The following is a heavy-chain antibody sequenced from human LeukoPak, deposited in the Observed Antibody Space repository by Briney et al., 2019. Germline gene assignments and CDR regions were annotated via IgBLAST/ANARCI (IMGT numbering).Heavy chain of an antibody. CDR1: GFPFTNAW. V-gene: IGHV3-15*07. J-gene: IGHJ4*02. CDR3: AKWKYSNSGIDDY. Sequence: GGSLRLSCAASGFPFTNAWMNWVRQAPGKGLEWVGHIRSKADGGTPDYIAPVKGRFTISRDNSKNMLYLQMNSLRAEDTAVYYCAKWKYSNSGIDDYWGQGTLVTVSS. D-gene: IGHD6-6*01. CDR2: IRSKADGGTP.